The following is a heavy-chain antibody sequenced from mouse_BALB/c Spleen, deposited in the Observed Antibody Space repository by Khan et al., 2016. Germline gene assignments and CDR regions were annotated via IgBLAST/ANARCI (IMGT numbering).Heavy chain of an antibody. Sequence: EVQLQEPGPGLVQPSQSLSLTCTVTGYSITSGYGWNWIRQFPGNILEWMGYISYSGSTNYNQSLKSRISITRDTSKNPFFLQLNSVTTEDTATYYCARTARIKYWGQGTTLTGSS. J-gene: IGHJ2*01. CDR3: ARTARIKY. V-gene: IGHV3-2*02. CDR2: ISYSGST. D-gene: IGHD1-2*01. CDR1: GYSITSGYG.